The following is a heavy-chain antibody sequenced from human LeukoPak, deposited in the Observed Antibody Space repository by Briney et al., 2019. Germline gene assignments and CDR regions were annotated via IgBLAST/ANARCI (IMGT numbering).Heavy chain of an antibody. Sequence: ASVKVSCKASGGTFISYTISWVRQAPGQGLEWMGRIIPILGIANYAQKFQGRVTITADKSTSTAYVELSSLRSEDTAVYYCALQTANFDYWGQGTLVTVSS. CDR2: IIPILGIA. CDR1: GGTFISYT. CDR3: ALQTANFDY. J-gene: IGHJ4*02. V-gene: IGHV1-69*02. D-gene: IGHD4-11*01.